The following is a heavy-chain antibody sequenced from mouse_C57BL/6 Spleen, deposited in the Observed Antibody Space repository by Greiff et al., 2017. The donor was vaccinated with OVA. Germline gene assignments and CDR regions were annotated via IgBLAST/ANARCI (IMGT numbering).Heavy chain of an antibody. CDR3: ARDDYDYDYYFDY. J-gene: IGHJ2*01. CDR1: GFTFSSSA. V-gene: IGHV5-4*01. CDR2: ISDGGSFT. D-gene: IGHD2-4*01. Sequence: EVRLVEPGGGLVKPGGSLKLSCAASGFTFSSSAMSWVRQTPEKRLEWVATISDGGSFTYYPDNVKGRFTISRDNANNNLYLQMSHLKSEDTAMYYCARDDYDYDYYFDYWGQGTTLTVSS.